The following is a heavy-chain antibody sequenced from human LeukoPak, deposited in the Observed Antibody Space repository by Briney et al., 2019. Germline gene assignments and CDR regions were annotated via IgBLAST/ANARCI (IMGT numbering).Heavy chain of an antibody. CDR2: ISSSASTI. J-gene: IGHJ4*02. D-gene: IGHD6-6*01. V-gene: IGHV3-11*04. CDR1: GFTFSDYY. Sequence: GGSLRLPCAASGFTFSDYYMNWIRQAPGKGLEWVPYISSSASTIYYADPVKGRFTISRDNAKNSLFLQMNSLRAEDTAVYYCARRAARSPYFDYWGQGILVTVSS. CDR3: ARRAARSPYFDY.